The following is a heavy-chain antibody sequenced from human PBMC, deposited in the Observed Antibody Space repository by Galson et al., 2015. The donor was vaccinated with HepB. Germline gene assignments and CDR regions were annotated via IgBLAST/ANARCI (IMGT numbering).Heavy chain of an antibody. V-gene: IGHV1-69*04. CDR2: IIPILGIA. CDR3: AREERYYYDSELSYNGVDP. J-gene: IGHJ5*02. Sequence: SVKVSCKASGGTFSSYAISWVRQAPGQGLEWMGRIIPILGIANYAQKFQGRVTITADKSTSTAYMELSSLRSEDTAVYYCAREERYYYDSELSYNGVDPWGQGTLVTVSS. D-gene: IGHD3-22*01. CDR1: GGTFSSYA.